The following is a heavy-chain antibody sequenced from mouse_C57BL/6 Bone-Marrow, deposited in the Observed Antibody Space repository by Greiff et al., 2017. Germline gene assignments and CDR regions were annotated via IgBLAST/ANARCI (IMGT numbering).Heavy chain of an antibody. J-gene: IGHJ3*01. CDR2: ISSGGSYT. CDR3: ASPGFAWFAY. Sequence: EVKLQESGGDLVKPGGSLKLSCAASGFTFSSYGMSWVRQTPDKRLEWVATISSGGSYTYYPDSVKGRFTISRDNAKNTLYLQMSSLKSEDTAMYYCASPGFAWFAYWDQGTRVTVSA. V-gene: IGHV5-6*01. CDR1: GFTFSSYG.